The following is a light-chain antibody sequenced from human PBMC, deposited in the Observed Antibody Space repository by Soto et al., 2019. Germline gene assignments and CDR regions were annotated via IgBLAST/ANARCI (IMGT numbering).Light chain of an antibody. Sequence: DIQMTQSPSSLSASIGDTLTISCRASQNIERYLNWYQKKEGRAPQLLMFAAANLESGVPSRFRGSGSGTDFTLTISSLQPEDVATYYCQQTHSTIHSFGQGTKVDIK. V-gene: IGKV1-39*01. CDR3: QQTHSTIHS. J-gene: IGKJ2*01. CDR1: QNIERY. CDR2: AAA.